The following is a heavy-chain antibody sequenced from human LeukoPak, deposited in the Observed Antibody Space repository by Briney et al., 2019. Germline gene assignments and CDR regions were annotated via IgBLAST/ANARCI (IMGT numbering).Heavy chain of an antibody. Sequence: GASVKVSCKASGYTFTDYFIHWVRQAPGRGLEWMGWINPNSGDTNFAQKFQGRVTVTRDTSISIAYMDLSRLQSDDTAIYYCARDVLGRYTYGPRTGMCYYGMDVWGQGTTVTVSS. CDR1: GYTFTDYF. J-gene: IGHJ6*02. CDR2: INPNSGDT. D-gene: IGHD5-18*01. V-gene: IGHV1-2*02. CDR3: ARDVLGRYTYGPRTGMCYYGMDV.